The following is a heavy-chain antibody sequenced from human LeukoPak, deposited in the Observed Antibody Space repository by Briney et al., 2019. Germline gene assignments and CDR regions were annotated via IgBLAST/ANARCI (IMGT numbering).Heavy chain of an antibody. D-gene: IGHD3-10*01. CDR3: AKVGDENIRRGELLLRRCYLEY. J-gene: IGHJ4*02. CDR2: INAGNGNT. V-gene: IGHV1-3*01. CDR1: GYTFTSYA. Sequence: ASVKVSCKASGYTFTSYAMHWVRQAPGQRLEWMGWINAGNGNTKYSQKFQGRVTITRDTSASTAYMELRSLTSEDTAMYYCAKVGDENIRRGELLLRRCYLEYWGQGTLVTVSS.